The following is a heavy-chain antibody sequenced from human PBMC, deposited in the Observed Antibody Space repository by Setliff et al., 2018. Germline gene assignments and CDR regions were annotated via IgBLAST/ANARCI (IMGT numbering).Heavy chain of an antibody. J-gene: IGHJ4*02. CDR3: ARVSGYDTTGYSLLY. V-gene: IGHV3-30*03. Sequence: GESLKISCAASGFSFSSYAIHWVRQAPGKGLEWLTVISSDAMIKLYADSVKGRFTVSRDNSNNTVYLHLSSPGPEDTAVYYCARVSGYDTTGYSLLYWGQGTLVTVSS. D-gene: IGHD3-22*01. CDR1: GFSFSSYA. CDR2: ISSDAMIK.